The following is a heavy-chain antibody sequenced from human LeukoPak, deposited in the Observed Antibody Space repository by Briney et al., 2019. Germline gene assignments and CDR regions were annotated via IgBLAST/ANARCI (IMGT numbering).Heavy chain of an antibody. D-gene: IGHD2-15*01. CDR1: GFTFSSYA. V-gene: IGHV3-30*18. CDR2: MSYDGGHK. J-gene: IGHJ6*02. Sequence: GRSLRLSCAASGFTFSSYAMHWVRQAPGKGLEWVAVMSYDGGHKYYADSVKGPFTISRDNSKNTLYLQMNSLRAEDTAVYYCAKGQLVDYGMDVWGQGTTVTVSS. CDR3: AKGQLVDYGMDV.